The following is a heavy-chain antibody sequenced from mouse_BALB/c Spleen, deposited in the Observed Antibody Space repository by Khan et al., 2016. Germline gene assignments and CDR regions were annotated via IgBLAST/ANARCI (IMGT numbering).Heavy chain of an antibody. CDR2: ISSGSSTI. Sequence: EVELVESGGGLVQPGGSRKLSCAASGFTFSSFGMHWVRQAPEKGLEWVAYISSGSSTIYYADTVKGRFTISRDNPKNTLFLQMPSLRSEDTAMYYCARSGYYGSNPAWFAYWGQGTLVTVSA. J-gene: IGHJ3*01. CDR1: GFTFSSFG. CDR3: ARSGYYGSNPAWFAY. D-gene: IGHD1-1*01. V-gene: IGHV5-17*02.